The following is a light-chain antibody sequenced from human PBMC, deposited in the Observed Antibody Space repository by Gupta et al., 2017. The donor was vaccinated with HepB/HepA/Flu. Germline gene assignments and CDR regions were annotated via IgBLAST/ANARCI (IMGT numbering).Light chain of an antibody. V-gene: IGLV2-14*03. J-gene: IGLJ1*01. Sequence: QSALTQPASVSGSPGQSITISCTGTSSDVGDYNYVSWYQQHPDKASKLMIYDVSNRPSGVSNRFSGSKSGNTASLTISGLQAEDEADYYCSSYTSSSTSYVFGTGTKVTVL. CDR2: DVS. CDR3: SSYTSSSTSYV. CDR1: SSDVGDYNY.